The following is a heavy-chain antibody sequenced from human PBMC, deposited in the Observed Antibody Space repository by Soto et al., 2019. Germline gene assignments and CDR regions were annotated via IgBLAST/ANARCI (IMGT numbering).Heavy chain of an antibody. J-gene: IGHJ4*02. CDR1: GGSVSIGDYL. Sequence: SETLSLTCTVFGGSVSIGDYLWSWIRQRPGKGLEWIGYIHDSGNTYYNPSLKSRVTISLDTSKNQFSLKVTSMTAADTAVYYCARSYDILTGYHPYFDYWGQGTLVTVSS. CDR3: ARSYDILTGYHPYFDY. D-gene: IGHD3-9*01. V-gene: IGHV4-30-4*01. CDR2: IHDSGNT.